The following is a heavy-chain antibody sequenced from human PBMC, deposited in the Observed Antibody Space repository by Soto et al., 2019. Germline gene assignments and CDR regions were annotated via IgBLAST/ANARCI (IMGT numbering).Heavy chain of an antibody. CDR1: GFTFSNAW. V-gene: IGHV3-15*07. CDR3: ITSPSRITIFGVVTMTPYYYYGMDV. J-gene: IGHJ6*02. Sequence: GSLRLSCAASGFTFSNAWMNWVRQAPGKGLEWVGRIKSKTDGGTTDYAAPAKGRFTISRDDSKNTLYLQMNSLKTEDTAVFYCITSPSRITIFGVVTMTPYYYYGMDVWGQGTTVTVSS. D-gene: IGHD3-3*01. CDR2: IKSKTDGGTT.